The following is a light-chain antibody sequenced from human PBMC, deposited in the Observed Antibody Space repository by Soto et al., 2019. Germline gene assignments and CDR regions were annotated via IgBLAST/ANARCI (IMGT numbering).Light chain of an antibody. V-gene: IGKV1-5*03. CDR3: QHYNTYPWT. CDR1: QSISSY. CDR2: KAS. Sequence: DIQMTQSPSSLSASVGDRVTITCRASQSISSYLNWYQQKPGKAPKLLIYKASALESGVPSRFSGSGSGTEFTLTISSLEPEDFATYYCQHYNTYPWTFGQGTMVDI. J-gene: IGKJ1*01.